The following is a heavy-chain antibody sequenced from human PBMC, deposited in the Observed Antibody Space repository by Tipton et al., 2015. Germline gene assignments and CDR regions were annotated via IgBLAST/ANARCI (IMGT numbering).Heavy chain of an antibody. CDR3: ARTGYASGCYVY. D-gene: IGHD6-19*01. CDR1: GGSISNYY. CDR2: IFYTGST. V-gene: IGHV4-59*08. J-gene: IGHJ4*02. Sequence: LSLTCTVSGGSISNYYWSWIRQPPGKGLEWIGYIFYTGSTNYNPSLKSRPTISVDTSQRQFSLMLTSVTAADTAVYYCARTGYASGCYVYWGQGTLGTVSS.